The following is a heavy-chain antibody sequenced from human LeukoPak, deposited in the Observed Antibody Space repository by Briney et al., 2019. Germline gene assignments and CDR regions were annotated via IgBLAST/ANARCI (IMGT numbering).Heavy chain of an antibody. CDR1: GFTFSSYW. J-gene: IGHJ4*02. CDR2: INNDESHT. V-gene: IGHV3-74*01. CDR3: ARVLTTVTTLDY. D-gene: IGHD4-17*01. Sequence: PGGSLRLSCAASGFTFSSYWMHWVRQAPGKGLVWVSRINNDESHTTYADSVKGRFTISRDNAKNSLYLQMNSLRAEDTAVCYCARVLTTVTTLDYWGQGTLVTVSS.